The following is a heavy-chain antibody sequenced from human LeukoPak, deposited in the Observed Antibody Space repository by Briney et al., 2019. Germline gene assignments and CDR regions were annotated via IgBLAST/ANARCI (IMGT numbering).Heavy chain of an antibody. V-gene: IGHV4-39*01. CDR2: IFYSGST. D-gene: IGHD6-19*01. CDR1: GGSIRSSYYY. J-gene: IGHJ4*02. CDR3: ARGIPIPGYTSGWYSN. Sequence: SETLSLTCTVSGGSIRSSYYYWGWIRQPPGQGLEWIGSIFYSGSTYYNPSLKSRVTISVDASKNQFSLRLSSVTAADTAVYYCARGIPIPGYTSGWYSNWGQGTLVTVSS.